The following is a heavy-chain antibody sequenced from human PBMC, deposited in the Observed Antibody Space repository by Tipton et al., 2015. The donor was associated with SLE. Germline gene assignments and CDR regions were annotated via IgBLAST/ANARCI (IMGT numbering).Heavy chain of an antibody. CDR1: GFDFGSYA. CDR3: ARETNYDHDY. D-gene: IGHD3-3*01. CDR2: ITDDDTT. V-gene: IGHV3-23*01. Sequence: SLRLSCAASGFDFGSYAMTWVRQAPEKGLEWISAITDDDTTFYADSVKGRFTISRDNAKNSLSLQMNSLRAEDTGVYYCARETNYDHDYWGQGTLVTVSS. J-gene: IGHJ4*02.